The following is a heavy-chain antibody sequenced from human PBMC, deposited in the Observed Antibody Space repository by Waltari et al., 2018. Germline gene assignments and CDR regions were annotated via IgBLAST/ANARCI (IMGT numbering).Heavy chain of an antibody. CDR1: GDTFTGYA. CDR2: INPKNADT. Sequence: LVQSGPEVKKRGASVKVSCKAAGDTFTGYAILWVRQAPGQGLEWMGRINPKNADTHYAQKFHGRFAMTTDTSTNTAFMELHSLRSDDTAVYYCLRDSSGSHFDYWGQGTLVTVSS. CDR3: LRDSSGSHFDY. J-gene: IGHJ4*02. D-gene: IGHD3-22*01. V-gene: IGHV1-2*06.